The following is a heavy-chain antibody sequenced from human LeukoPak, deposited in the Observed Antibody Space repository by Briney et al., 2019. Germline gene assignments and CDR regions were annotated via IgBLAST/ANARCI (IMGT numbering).Heavy chain of an antibody. Sequence: ASVKVSCKASGYTFTSYGFSWVRQAPGQGPEWMAWISADKVNTNYAQKLQGRVTMSADTSTSTAYMELRSLTSDDTAVYYCARGTRGRGDWYFDLWGRGTLVTVSS. CDR1: GYTFTSYG. J-gene: IGHJ2*01. CDR2: ISADKVNT. CDR3: ARGTRGRGDWYFDL. D-gene: IGHD1-26*01. V-gene: IGHV1-18*01.